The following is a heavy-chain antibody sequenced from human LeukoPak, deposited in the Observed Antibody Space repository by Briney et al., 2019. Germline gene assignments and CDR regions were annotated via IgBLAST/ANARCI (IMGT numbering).Heavy chain of an antibody. D-gene: IGHD3-3*01. J-gene: IGHJ6*03. Sequence: SETLSLTCTVSGGSISTYYWSWIRQPPGKGLEWIGYIYISGNTNYNPSLESRVTISLDTSKNHFSLNLSSVTAADTAVYYCAKHDTLFGAAHYYMDVWGKGTTVTASS. CDR2: IYISGNT. CDR1: GGSISTYY. CDR3: AKHDTLFGAAHYYMDV. V-gene: IGHV4-59*08.